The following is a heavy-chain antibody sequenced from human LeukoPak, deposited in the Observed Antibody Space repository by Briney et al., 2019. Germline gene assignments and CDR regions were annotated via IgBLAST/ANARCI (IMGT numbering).Heavy chain of an antibody. CDR2: ISSRSSYI. Sequence: PGGSLRLSCAASGFTFSSYSMNWVRQAPGKGLEWVSSISSRSSYIYYADSVKGRFTISRDNAKNSLYLQMNSLRAEDTAVYYCARDASRYGGKSRFDYWGQGTLVTVSS. J-gene: IGHJ4*02. CDR1: GFTFSSYS. D-gene: IGHD4-23*01. V-gene: IGHV3-21*01. CDR3: ARDASRYGGKSRFDY.